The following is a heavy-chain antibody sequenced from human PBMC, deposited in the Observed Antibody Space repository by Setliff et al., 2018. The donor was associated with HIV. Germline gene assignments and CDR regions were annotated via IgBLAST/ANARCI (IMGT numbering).Heavy chain of an antibody. V-gene: IGHV4-4*09. CDR1: GGSISISD. Sequence: SETLSLTCTVSGGSISISDWSWIRQPPGKGLEWIGCIYTSGNTNYDPSLKSRVTISVDTSKNQFSLKLNFVTATESALYYCATTRPISTGYPEFFDSWGQGIVVTVSS. CDR2: IYTSGNT. CDR3: ATTRPISTGYPEFFDS. D-gene: IGHD3-9*01. J-gene: IGHJ4*02.